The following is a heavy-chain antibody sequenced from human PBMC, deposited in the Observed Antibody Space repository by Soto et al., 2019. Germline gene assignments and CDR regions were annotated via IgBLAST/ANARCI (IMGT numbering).Heavy chain of an antibody. V-gene: IGHV1-2*04. CDR3: ARAPFGVVTPDNWFDP. CDR1: GYTFTGYY. J-gene: IGHJ5*02. D-gene: IGHD3-3*01. Sequence: ASVKVSCKASGYTFTGYYMHWVRQAPGQGLEWMGWINPNSGGTNYAQKFQGWVTMTRDTSISTAYMELSRPRSDDTAVYYCARAPFGVVTPDNWFDPWGQGTLVTVSS. CDR2: INPNSGGT.